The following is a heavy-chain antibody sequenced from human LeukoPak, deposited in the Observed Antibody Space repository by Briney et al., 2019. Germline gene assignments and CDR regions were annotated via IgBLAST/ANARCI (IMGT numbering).Heavy chain of an antibody. D-gene: IGHD6-19*01. CDR3: VRGSNGWSGMDV. CDR2: IGSDYKT. Sequence: GGSLRLSCAASGFTIGGFAMTWVRQAPGKGLEWVSSIGSDYKTHYSESVKGRFAISRDNSQSTVFLQMNSLRADDTAVYYCVRGSNGWSGMDVWGQGTTVTVSS. V-gene: IGHV3-23*01. CDR1: GFTIGGFA. J-gene: IGHJ6*02.